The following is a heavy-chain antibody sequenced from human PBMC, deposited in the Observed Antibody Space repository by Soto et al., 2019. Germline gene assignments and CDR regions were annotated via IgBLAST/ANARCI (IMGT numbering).Heavy chain of an antibody. D-gene: IGHD3-10*01. CDR3: ARALYYYGSGSYANDAFDI. CDR1: GYTFTSYD. Sequence: ASVKVSCKASGYTFTSYDINWVRQATGQGLEWMGWMNPNSGNTGYAQKFQGRVTMTRNTSISTVYMELSSLRSEDTAVYYCARALYYYGSGSYANDAFDIWGQGTMVTVSS. CDR2: MNPNSGNT. V-gene: IGHV1-8*01. J-gene: IGHJ3*02.